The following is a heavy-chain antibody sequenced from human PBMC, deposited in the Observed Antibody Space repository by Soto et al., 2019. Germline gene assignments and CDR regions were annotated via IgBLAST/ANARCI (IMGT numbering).Heavy chain of an antibody. D-gene: IGHD3-3*01. CDR2: IYYSGST. CDR1: GGSISSSSYY. Sequence: QLQLQESGPGLVKPSETLSLTCTVSGGSISSSSYYWGWIRQPPGKGLEWIGSIYYSGSTYYNPSLKSRVTISVDTSKNQFSLKLSSVTAADTAVYYCARHLKLRFLEWLVGPGYFDYWGQGTLVTVSS. CDR3: ARHLKLRFLEWLVGPGYFDY. V-gene: IGHV4-39*01. J-gene: IGHJ4*02.